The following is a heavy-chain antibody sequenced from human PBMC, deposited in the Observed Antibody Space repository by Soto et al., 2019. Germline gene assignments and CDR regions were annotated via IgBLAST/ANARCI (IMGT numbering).Heavy chain of an antibody. CDR2: IIPIFGAA. D-gene: IGHD2-15*01. Sequence: SVKVSCKASGGTFSSYAISWLLQAPGQGLEWMGGIIPIFGAANYAQKFQGRVTITADESTSTAYMELSSLRSEDTAVYYCARALSPPGYCSGGSCYSTFDYWGQGTLVTVSS. V-gene: IGHV1-69*13. CDR3: ARALSPPGYCSGGSCYSTFDY. CDR1: GGTFSSYA. J-gene: IGHJ4*02.